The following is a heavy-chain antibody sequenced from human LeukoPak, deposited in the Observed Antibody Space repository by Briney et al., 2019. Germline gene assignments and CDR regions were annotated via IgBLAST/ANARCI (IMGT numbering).Heavy chain of an antibody. CDR2: IRYDGSNK. CDR1: GFTFISYG. D-gene: IGHD6-19*01. CDR3: AKGYSSGDGEDFQH. Sequence: GGSLRLSCAASGFTFISYGMHWVRQAPGKGLEWVTFIRYDGSNKYYADSVKGRIIISRDNSKNTLYLQMNSLRAEDTAVYYCAKGYSSGDGEDFQHWGQGTLVTVSS. J-gene: IGHJ1*01. V-gene: IGHV3-30*02.